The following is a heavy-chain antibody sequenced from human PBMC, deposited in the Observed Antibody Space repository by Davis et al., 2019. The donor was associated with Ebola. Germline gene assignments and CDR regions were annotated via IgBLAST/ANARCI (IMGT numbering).Heavy chain of an antibody. CDR1: GFTFSRNS. D-gene: IGHD3-10*01. Sequence: LRLSCVASGFTFSRNSMNWVRQAPGKGLEWVSYISSSSTTIYYADSVKGRFTISRDNAKNALYLQMNSLRDEDTAVYYCARAGMVQGVITKWDGYWGQGTLVTVSS. J-gene: IGHJ4*02. CDR2: ISSSSTTI. V-gene: IGHV3-48*02. CDR3: ARAGMVQGVITKWDGY.